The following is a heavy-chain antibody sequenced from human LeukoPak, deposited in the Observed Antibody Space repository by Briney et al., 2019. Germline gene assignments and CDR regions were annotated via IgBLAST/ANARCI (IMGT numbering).Heavy chain of an antibody. Sequence: GSLRLSCAVSGFTFSSYSMNWVRQAPGRGLEWVSYISSGSDSTYYADSVKGRFTISRDNARKSLYLQMNSLRAEDTAVYYCARTDAFDVWGQGTMVTVSS. J-gene: IGHJ3*01. CDR2: ISSGSDST. CDR3: ARTDAFDV. V-gene: IGHV3-48*01. CDR1: GFTFSSYS.